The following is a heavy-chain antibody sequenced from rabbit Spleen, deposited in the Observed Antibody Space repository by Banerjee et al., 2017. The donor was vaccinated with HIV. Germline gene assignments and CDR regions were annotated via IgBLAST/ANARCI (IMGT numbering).Heavy chain of an antibody. D-gene: IGHD1-1*01. Sequence: QQLEESGGGLVQPGASLTLTCTASGFSFSSDYYMCWVRQAPGKGLEWIGCIDSGNRGDTYYATWAKGRFTISSTSSTTVALKMTALTAADTATYFCARDLVDVIGWNFDFWGQGTLVTVS. J-gene: IGHJ3*01. CDR3: ARDLVDVIGWNFDF. V-gene: IGHV1S40*01. CDR1: GFSFSSDYY. CDR2: IDSGNRGDT.